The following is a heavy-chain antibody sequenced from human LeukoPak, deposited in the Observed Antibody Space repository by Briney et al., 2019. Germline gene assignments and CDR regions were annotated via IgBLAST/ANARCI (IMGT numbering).Heavy chain of an antibody. V-gene: IGHV3-66*01. Sequence: GGSLRLSCAASGFTVSSNYMSWVRQAPGKGLEWVSVVYSGGSTYYADSVKGRFTISRDNSKNTLYLQMNSLRPEDTAVYYCAREGNDGAFDIWGQGTMVTVSS. CDR3: AREGNDGAFDI. D-gene: IGHD1-1*01. J-gene: IGHJ3*02. CDR2: VYSGGST. CDR1: GFTVSSNY.